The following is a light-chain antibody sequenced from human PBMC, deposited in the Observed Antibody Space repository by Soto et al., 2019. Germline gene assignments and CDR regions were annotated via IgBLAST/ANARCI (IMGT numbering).Light chain of an antibody. J-gene: IGLJ3*02. CDR3: SSYTTSSTLV. CDR2: GVS. CDR1: SSDVGHYNS. V-gene: IGLV2-14*03. Sequence: QSALTQPASVSGSPGQSITISCTGTSSDVGHYNSVSWYQQHPGKAPKLMIYGVSNRPSGVSNRFSGSKSGNTASLTISGLQAEDEADYYCSSYTTSSTLVFGGGTKVTVL.